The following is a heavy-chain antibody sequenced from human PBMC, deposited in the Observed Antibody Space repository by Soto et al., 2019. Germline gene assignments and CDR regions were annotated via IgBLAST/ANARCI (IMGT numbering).Heavy chain of an antibody. CDR2: IDPRDSQT. Sequence: CVRQMPGKGLEWMGRIDPRDSQTNYSPSFQGHVTISVDKSISTAYLQWDSLKASDTAMYYCARPFCSTDTCDSWFDPWGQGTLVTVSS. V-gene: IGHV5-10-1*01. J-gene: IGHJ5*02. CDR3: ARPFCSTDTCDSWFDP. D-gene: IGHD1-26*01.